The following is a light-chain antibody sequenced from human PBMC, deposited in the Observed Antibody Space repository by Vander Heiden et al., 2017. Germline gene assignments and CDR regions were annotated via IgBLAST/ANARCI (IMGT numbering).Light chain of an antibody. CDR2: DVT. V-gene: IGLV2-23*02. CDR3: CTYAGSSTWV. CDR1: SNDVGTYDL. J-gene: IGLJ3*02. Sequence: QSALTQPASVSGSLGPSITISCTGTSNDVGTYDLVSWYQHHPGKAPKLMIYDVTKRPSGVSNRFSGSKSGNTASLTISGLQAEDEADYHCCTYAGSSTWVFGGGTKLTVL.